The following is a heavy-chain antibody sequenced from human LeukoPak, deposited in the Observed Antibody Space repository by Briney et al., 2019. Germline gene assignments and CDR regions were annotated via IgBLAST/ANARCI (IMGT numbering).Heavy chain of an antibody. D-gene: IGHD1-1*01. CDR2: ISYDGSNK. Sequence: PGRSLRLSCAASGFTFSSYGMHWVRQAPGKGLEWVAVISYDGSNKYYADSVKGRFTISRDSSKNTLYLQMNSLRAEDTAVYYCAKCSPGTIYYFDYWGQGTLVTVSS. J-gene: IGHJ4*02. V-gene: IGHV3-30*18. CDR1: GFTFSSYG. CDR3: AKCSPGTIYYFDY.